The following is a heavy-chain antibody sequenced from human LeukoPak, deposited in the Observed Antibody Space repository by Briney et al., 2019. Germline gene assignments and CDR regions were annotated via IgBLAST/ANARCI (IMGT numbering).Heavy chain of an antibody. CDR1: GFTFSSYG. CDR3: ARGVTYYYDNSGYVPYYFAH. Sequence: GGSLRLSCAASGFTFSSYGMHWVRQAPGKGLEWVAVIWYDGSNKYYADSVKGRFTISRDNSKNTLYLQMNSLRAEDTAVYYCARGVTYYYDNSGYVPYYFAHWGQGTLVIVSS. CDR2: IWYDGSNK. V-gene: IGHV3-33*01. J-gene: IGHJ4*02. D-gene: IGHD3-22*01.